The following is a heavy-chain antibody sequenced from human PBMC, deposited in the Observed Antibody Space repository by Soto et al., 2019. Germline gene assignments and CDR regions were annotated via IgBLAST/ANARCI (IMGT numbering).Heavy chain of an antibody. CDR2: ISAYNGNT. J-gene: IGHJ6*02. CDR1: GYAFTSYG. Sequence: ASVKVSCKAPGYAFTSYGISWVRQAPGQGLEWMGWISAYNGNTNYAQKLQGRVTMTTDTSTSTAYMELRSLRSDDTAVYYCGRERHYYDSSGYYSYDYYGMDVWGQGTTVTVSS. CDR3: GRERHYYDSSGYYSYDYYGMDV. V-gene: IGHV1-18*01. D-gene: IGHD3-22*01.